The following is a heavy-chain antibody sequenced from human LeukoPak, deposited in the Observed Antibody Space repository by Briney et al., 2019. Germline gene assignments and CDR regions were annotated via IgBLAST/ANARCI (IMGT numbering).Heavy chain of an antibody. V-gene: IGHV1-46*01. Sequence: ASVKVSCKASGYTFTTKYIHWVRQAPGQGLEWMGIINPSGGSTSYAQKFQGRVTMTRDTSTSTVYMELSSLRSEDTAVYYCARDLAGIAAAGNGYWGQGTLVTVSS. CDR3: ARDLAGIAAAGNGY. CDR1: GYTFTTKY. CDR2: INPSGGST. J-gene: IGHJ4*02. D-gene: IGHD6-13*01.